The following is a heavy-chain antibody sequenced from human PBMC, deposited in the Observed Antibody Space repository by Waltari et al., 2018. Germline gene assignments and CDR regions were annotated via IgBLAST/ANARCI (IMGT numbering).Heavy chain of an antibody. CDR3: AKVKYSYGNEMEFDY. D-gene: IGHD5-18*01. V-gene: IGHV3-23*01. Sequence: EVQLLESGGGLVQPGGSLRLSCAASGFTFSSYAMSWVRQAPGKGLEWVSAISGSGGSTYYADSVKGGFTISRDNSKNTLYLQMNSLRAEDTAVYYCAKVKYSYGNEMEFDYWGQGTLVTVSS. J-gene: IGHJ4*02. CDR2: ISGSGGST. CDR1: GFTFSSYA.